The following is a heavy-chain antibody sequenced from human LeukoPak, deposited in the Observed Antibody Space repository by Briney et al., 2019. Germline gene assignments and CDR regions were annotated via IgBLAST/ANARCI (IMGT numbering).Heavy chain of an antibody. Sequence: GGSLRLSCVASGFTFSSYSMNWVRQAPGKGLEWVSYISSSSSTIYYADSVKGRFTISRDNAKNSLYLQMNSLRAEDTAVYYCARDLYYYDSSGYSNWGQGTLVTVSS. V-gene: IGHV3-48*01. CDR1: GFTFSSYS. J-gene: IGHJ4*02. CDR3: ARDLYYYDSSGYSN. D-gene: IGHD3-22*01. CDR2: ISSSSSTI.